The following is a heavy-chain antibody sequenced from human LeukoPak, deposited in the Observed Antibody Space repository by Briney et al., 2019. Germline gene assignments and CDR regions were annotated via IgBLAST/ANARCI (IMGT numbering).Heavy chain of an antibody. J-gene: IGHJ4*02. Sequence: GGSLRLSCAASGFTFSRYWMSWMRQAPGKGLEWVANIKYDGYEEYYVDSVKGRFTISRDNAKNSLYLQLNSLRVEDTAVYYCKSGGAAPGSFDYWGQGTLVTVSS. CDR2: IKYDGYEE. CDR1: GFTFSRYW. V-gene: IGHV3-7*01. CDR3: KSGGAAPGSFDY. D-gene: IGHD1-1*01.